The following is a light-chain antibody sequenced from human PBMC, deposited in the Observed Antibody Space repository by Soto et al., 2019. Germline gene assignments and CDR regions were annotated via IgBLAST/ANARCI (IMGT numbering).Light chain of an antibody. CDR2: DVT. CDR3: SSYTSSSTLDVV. CDR1: SSDVGGYNY. Sequence: QSALTQPASVSGSPGQSITISCTGTSSDVGGYNYVSWYQQHPGKAPKLMIYDVTTRPSGVSNRCSGSKSGNTASLTISGLQAEDEGDYYCSSYTSSSTLDVVFGGGTKLTVL. V-gene: IGLV2-14*03. J-gene: IGLJ2*01.